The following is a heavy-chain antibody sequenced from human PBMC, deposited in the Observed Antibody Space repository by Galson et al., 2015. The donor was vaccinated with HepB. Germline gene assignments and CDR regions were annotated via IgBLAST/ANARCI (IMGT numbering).Heavy chain of an antibody. CDR1: GYSFSSYW. CDR2: IYPDDSDT. D-gene: IGHD3-16*01. CDR3: ARLRGFDSFDI. Sequence: QSGAEVKKPGESLKMSCKGSGYSFSSYWIAWVRQMPGKGLEWMGIIYPDDSDTTYSPSFQGQVTISVDKSISTAYLQWSSLTASDTAMYYCARLRGFDSFDIWGQGTMVIVSS. V-gene: IGHV5-51*01. J-gene: IGHJ3*02.